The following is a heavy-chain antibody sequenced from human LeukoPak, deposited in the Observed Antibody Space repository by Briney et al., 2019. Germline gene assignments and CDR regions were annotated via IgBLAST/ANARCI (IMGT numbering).Heavy chain of an antibody. Sequence: PGGSLRLSCAASGFTFSSYGMHWVRQAPGKGLEWVAFIRYDGSNKYYADSVKGRFTISRDNSKNTLYLQMNSLRAEDTAVYYCAKDMVYGDTEYFQHWGQGTLATVSS. CDR1: GFTFSSYG. D-gene: IGHD4-17*01. J-gene: IGHJ1*01. V-gene: IGHV3-30*02. CDR2: IRYDGSNK. CDR3: AKDMVYGDTEYFQH.